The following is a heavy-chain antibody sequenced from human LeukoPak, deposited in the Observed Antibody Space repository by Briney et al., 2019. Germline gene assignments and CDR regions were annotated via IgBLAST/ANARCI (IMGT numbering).Heavy chain of an antibody. V-gene: IGHV5-10-1*01. Sequence: GESLKISCKGSGYTFTNYWITWVRQMPGKDLEWTGRIDPSDSYTNYSPSFQGHVTMSVDKATSTAFLQWSSLEASDTAIYYCARAGSSSGYLDGLDVWGQGTMVTVSS. CDR2: IDPSDSYT. J-gene: IGHJ3*01. CDR1: GYTFTNYW. D-gene: IGHD3-22*01. CDR3: ARAGSSSGYLDGLDV.